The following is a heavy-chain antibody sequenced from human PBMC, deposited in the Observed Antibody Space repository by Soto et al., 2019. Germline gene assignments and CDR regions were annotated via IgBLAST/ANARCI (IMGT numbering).Heavy chain of an antibody. CDR3: ARGGRSGTFYYYYGMDV. CDR2: IIPIFGTA. Sequence: QVQLVQSGAEVKKPGSSVKVSCKASGGTFSSYAISWVRQAPGQGLEWMGGIIPIFGTANYAQKFQGRVTIAADESTSTAYRELSSLRSEDTAVDYGARGGRSGTFYYYYGMDVGGQGTTVTVSS. V-gene: IGHV1-69*12. J-gene: IGHJ6*02. D-gene: IGHD3-16*01. CDR1: GGTFSSYA.